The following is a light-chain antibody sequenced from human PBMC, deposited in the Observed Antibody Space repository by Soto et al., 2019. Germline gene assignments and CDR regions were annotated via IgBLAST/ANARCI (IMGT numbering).Light chain of an antibody. J-gene: IGKJ1*01. CDR3: LQYQSYWT. CDR2: QAS. CDR1: QSISRQ. Sequence: DLQMTQSPSTLSASVGDRVSITCRASQSISRQLAWYQQKPGKAPNLLIYQASNLETGVPSRFTGSGSGTDFTLTISSLQPADFATYYCLQYQSYWTFAQSTKVEVK. V-gene: IGKV1-5*03.